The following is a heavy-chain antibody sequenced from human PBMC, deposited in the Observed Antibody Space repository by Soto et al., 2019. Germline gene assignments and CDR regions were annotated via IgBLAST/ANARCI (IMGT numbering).Heavy chain of an antibody. Sequence: ASVKVSCKASGYTFTGYYMHWVRQAPGQGLEWMGWINPNSGGTNYAQKFQGWVTMTRDTSISTAYMELSRLRSDDTAVYYCARDNGDITMVRGVTINQSFNGMDVWGQGTTVTVSS. V-gene: IGHV1-2*04. CDR3: ARDNGDITMVRGVTINQSFNGMDV. D-gene: IGHD3-10*01. CDR1: GYTFTGYY. CDR2: INPNSGGT. J-gene: IGHJ6*02.